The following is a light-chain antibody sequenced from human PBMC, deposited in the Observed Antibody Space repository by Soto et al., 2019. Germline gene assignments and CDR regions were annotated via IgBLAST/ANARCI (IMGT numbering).Light chain of an antibody. CDR1: QSVGSIY. CDR2: GAS. Sequence: VMTQSPDTLSVSPGERATLSCRASQSVGSIYLAWYQQKPGQAPRLLIHGASNRASGIPDRFSGSGSGTDFTLTISRLEPEDCAVYYCQQYGSSPRFGQGTKVDIK. CDR3: QQYGSSPR. J-gene: IGKJ1*01. V-gene: IGKV3-20*01.